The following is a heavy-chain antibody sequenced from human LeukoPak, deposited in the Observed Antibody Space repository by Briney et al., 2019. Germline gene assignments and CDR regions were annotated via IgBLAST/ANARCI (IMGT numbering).Heavy chain of an antibody. D-gene: IGHD3-3*01. CDR3: ARVRTPFGVVASPDALDV. CDR2: ITADNFNT. V-gene: IGHV1-18*01. J-gene: IGHJ3*01. Sequence: ASVKVSCKASGYTFNSYPLTLVRQAPGVGFEWVGWITADNFNTNYAQKFQGRVTLTKETSTNTAYMEMRSLMSDDTAVYYCARVRTPFGVVASPDALDVWGQGTAVTVSS. CDR1: GYTFNSYP.